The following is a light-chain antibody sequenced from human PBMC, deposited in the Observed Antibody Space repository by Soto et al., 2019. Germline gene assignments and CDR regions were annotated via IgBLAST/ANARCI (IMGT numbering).Light chain of an antibody. CDR3: QQYGTSPT. CDR1: HSVSGNY. J-gene: IGKJ4*01. V-gene: IGKV3-20*01. CDR2: GAS. Sequence: EIVLTQSPGTLSLSPGERATLFCRASHSVSGNYLAWYQQTPGQTPRLLIYGASSRGTGIPDRFSGSGSGTDFTLTISRMEPEDFVVYYCQQYGTSPTFGGGTKVEIK.